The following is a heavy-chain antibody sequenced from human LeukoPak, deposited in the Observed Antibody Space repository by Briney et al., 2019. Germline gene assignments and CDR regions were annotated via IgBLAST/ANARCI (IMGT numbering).Heavy chain of an antibody. Sequence: SQTLSLTCTVSGGSISSGSYYWSWLRQPAGTGLEWLGRIYTSGSTNYNPSLKSRVTISVDTSKNQFSLKLSSVTAADTAVYYCARGDARKYGSGSNWGQGTLVTVSS. CDR3: ARGDARKYGSGSN. D-gene: IGHD3-10*01. CDR1: GGSISSGSYY. V-gene: IGHV4-61*02. J-gene: IGHJ4*02. CDR2: IYTSGST.